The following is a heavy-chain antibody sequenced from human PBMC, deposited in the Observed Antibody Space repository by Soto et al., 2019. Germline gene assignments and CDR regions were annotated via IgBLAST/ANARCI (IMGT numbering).Heavy chain of an antibody. V-gene: IGHV4-39*01. D-gene: IGHD2-21*01. CDR3: ASSEFH. CDR2: IYYSGST. J-gene: IGHJ4*02. Sequence: SEPLSITCTVSGGSINSYTYYWGWIRQPPGKGLEWIGNIYYSGSTYYNPSLKSRVTISVDTSKNQFSLKLSSVTAADTAVYYCASSEFHWGQGTLVTVSS. CDR1: GGSINSYTYY.